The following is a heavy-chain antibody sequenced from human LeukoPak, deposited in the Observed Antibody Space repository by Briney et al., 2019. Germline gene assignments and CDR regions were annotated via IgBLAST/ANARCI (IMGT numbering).Heavy chain of an antibody. CDR3: AKDASGYGFDP. CDR1: GFTFSSYA. CDR2: ISYDGSNK. Sequence: GGSLRLSCAASGFTFSSYAMHWVRQAPGKGLGWVAVISYDGSNKYYADSVKGRFTISRDNSKNTLYLQMNSLRAEDTAVYYCAKDASGYGFDPWGQGTLVTVSS. D-gene: IGHD2-15*01. V-gene: IGHV3-30*04. J-gene: IGHJ5*02.